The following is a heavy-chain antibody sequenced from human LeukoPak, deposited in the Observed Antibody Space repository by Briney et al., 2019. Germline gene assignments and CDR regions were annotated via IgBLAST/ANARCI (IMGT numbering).Heavy chain of an antibody. Sequence: SETLSLTCAVYIDSFSNYHWNWIRQTPAKGMEWIGEVNESGGTNISPSLRSRVILSVDTSKNQFSLKLISVTVADTAIYYCARHQGSTFDPWGQGTLVTVSS. CDR3: ARHQGSTFDP. CDR1: IDSFSNYH. J-gene: IGHJ5*02. V-gene: IGHV4-34*01. D-gene: IGHD2-2*01. CDR2: VNESGGT.